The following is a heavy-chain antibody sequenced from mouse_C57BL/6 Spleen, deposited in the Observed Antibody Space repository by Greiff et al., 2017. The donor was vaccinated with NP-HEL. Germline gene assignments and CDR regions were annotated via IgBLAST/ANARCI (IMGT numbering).Heavy chain of an antibody. J-gene: IGHJ1*03. V-gene: IGHV14-3*01. D-gene: IGHD1-1*01. CDR3: ARGSYGSGYFDV. Sequence: EVQRVESVAELVRPGASVKLSCTASGFNIKNTYMHWVKQRPEQGLEWIGRIDPANGNTKYAPKFQGKATITADTSSNPAYLQLSSLTSEDTAIYYCARGSYGSGYFDVWGTGTTVTVSS. CDR2: IDPANGNT. CDR1: GFNIKNTY.